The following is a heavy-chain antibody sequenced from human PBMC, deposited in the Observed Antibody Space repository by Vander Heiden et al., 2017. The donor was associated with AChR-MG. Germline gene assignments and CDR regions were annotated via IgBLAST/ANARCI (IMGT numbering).Heavy chain of an antibody. D-gene: IGHD5-18*01. J-gene: IGHJ4*02. Sequence: EVQLLESGGDLVQPGGFLGPSCGASGFPLSSYAMSWVRQAPGKGLEWVSSISGGGGSIHYADSVKGRFTISRDNSNNTVYLQMNSLRADDTAEYYCAKEAGYSYGYTDYWGQGTPVTVSS. V-gene: IGHV3-23*01. CDR2: ISGGGGSI. CDR1: GFPLSSYA. CDR3: AKEAGYSYGYTDY.